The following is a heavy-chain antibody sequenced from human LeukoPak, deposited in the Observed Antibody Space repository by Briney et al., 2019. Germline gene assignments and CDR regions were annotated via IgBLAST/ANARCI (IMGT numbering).Heavy chain of an antibody. Sequence: PGGPLRLSCAASGLNLSSYAMSWVRQAPGKGLGWVSAKSGRWGSTYYADSVEGRFTISRDNSKNTLYLQMNSLRAEDTAVYYCAKDSTITFGGVIVPPLYFDYWGQGTLVTVSS. CDR3: AKDSTITFGGVIVPPLYFDY. J-gene: IGHJ4*02. CDR1: GLNLSSYA. CDR2: KSGRWGST. D-gene: IGHD3-16*02. V-gene: IGHV3-23*01.